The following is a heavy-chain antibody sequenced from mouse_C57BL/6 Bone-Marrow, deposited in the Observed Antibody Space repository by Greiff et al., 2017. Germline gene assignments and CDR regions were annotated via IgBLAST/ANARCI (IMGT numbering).Heavy chain of an antibody. V-gene: IGHV5-15*04. Sequence: EVKVEESGGGLVQPGGSLKLSCAASGFTFSDYGMAWVRQAPRKGPEWVAFISNLAYSLYYADTVTGRFTISRETAKNTRYLEMSSLRSEDTAIYYCASLNWDENYFDYWGQGTTLTVSS. CDR1: GFTFSDYG. CDR2: ISNLAYSL. CDR3: ASLNWDENYFDY. D-gene: IGHD4-1*01. J-gene: IGHJ2*01.